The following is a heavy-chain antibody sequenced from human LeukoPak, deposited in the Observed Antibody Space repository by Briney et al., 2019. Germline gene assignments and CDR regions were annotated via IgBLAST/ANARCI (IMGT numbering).Heavy chain of an antibody. D-gene: IGHD2-15*01. CDR2: ISAYNGNT. V-gene: IGHV1-18*04. Sequence: ASVKVSCKASGYTFTSYGISWERQAPGQGLEWMGWISAYNGNTNYAQKLQGRVTMTTDTSTSTAYMELRSLRSDDTAVYYCARDDSDMTPCDYWGQGTLVTVSS. CDR1: GYTFTSYG. J-gene: IGHJ4*02. CDR3: ARDDSDMTPCDY.